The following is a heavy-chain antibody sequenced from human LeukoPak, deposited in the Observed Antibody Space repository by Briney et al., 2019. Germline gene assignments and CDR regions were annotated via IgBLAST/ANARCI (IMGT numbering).Heavy chain of an antibody. J-gene: IGHJ4*02. CDR2: IYSGGST. CDR1: GFTVSSNY. V-gene: IGHV3-66*02. CDR3: ARGKYCTNGVCSTFDY. Sequence: GGSLRLSCAASGFTVSSNYMSWVRQAPGEGLGWVSVIYSGGSTYYADSVKGRFTISRDNSKNTLYLQMNSLRAEDTAVYYCARGKYCTNGVCSTFDYWGQGTLVTVSS. D-gene: IGHD2-8*01.